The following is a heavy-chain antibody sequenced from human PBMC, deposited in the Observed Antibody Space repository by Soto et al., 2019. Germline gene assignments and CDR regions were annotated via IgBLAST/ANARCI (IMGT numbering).Heavy chain of an antibody. D-gene: IGHD3-10*01. CDR2: ISGSGGST. CDR3: AKDTFVWFGESLNQSVDY. CDR1: GFTFSSYA. Sequence: QSGGSLRLSCAASGFTFSSYAMSWVRQAPGKGLEWVSAISGSGGSTYYADSVKGRFTISRDNSKNTLYLQMNSLRAEDTAVYYCAKDTFVWFGESLNQSVDYWGQGTLVTVSS. J-gene: IGHJ4*02. V-gene: IGHV3-23*01.